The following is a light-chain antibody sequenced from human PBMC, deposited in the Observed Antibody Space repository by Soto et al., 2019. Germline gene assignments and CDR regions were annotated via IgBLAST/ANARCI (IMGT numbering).Light chain of an antibody. CDR1: QSISSY. V-gene: IGKV1-39*01. CDR3: QQYDDWPET. J-gene: IGKJ1*01. CDR2: AAS. Sequence: DIQMTQSPSSLSASVGDRVTITCRASQSISSYLNWYQQKPGKAPKLLIYAASSLQSGVPSRFSGRGSGTEFILTISSLQSEDFAVYYCQQYDDWPETFGQGTKVDIK.